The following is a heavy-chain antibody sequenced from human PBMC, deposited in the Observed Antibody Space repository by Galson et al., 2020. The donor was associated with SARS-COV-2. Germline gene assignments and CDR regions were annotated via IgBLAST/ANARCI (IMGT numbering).Heavy chain of an antibody. D-gene: IGHD5-18*01. V-gene: IGHV3-30-3*01. CDR1: GFTFSNHG. J-gene: IGHJ6*02. CDR3: ARDGRGYSYGFSGMDV. CDR2: IGYDGNNI. Sequence: TGGSLRLSCAVSGFTFSNHGMHWVREAPGKGLECVAVIGYDGNNIFYGESVKGRFTIFRDNSKNTLYLQMNSLRVEDSAVYYCARDGRGYSYGFSGMDVWGQGTTVTVSS.